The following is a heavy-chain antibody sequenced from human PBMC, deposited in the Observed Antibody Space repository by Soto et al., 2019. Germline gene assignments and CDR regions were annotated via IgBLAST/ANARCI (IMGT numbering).Heavy chain of an antibody. CDR3: AKDNPGRYGDSESTWFEP. D-gene: IGHD4-17*01. Sequence: GGSLRLSCAASGFSIDDFAMHWVRQAPRKGLEWVSSISWDSGKIGYADSVTGRFSVSRDNAKNSLFLQMSSLKPEDTAFYFCAKDNPGRYGDSESTWFEPWGQGTLVTSPQ. CDR2: ISWDSGKI. V-gene: IGHV3-9*01. J-gene: IGHJ5*02. CDR1: GFSIDDFA.